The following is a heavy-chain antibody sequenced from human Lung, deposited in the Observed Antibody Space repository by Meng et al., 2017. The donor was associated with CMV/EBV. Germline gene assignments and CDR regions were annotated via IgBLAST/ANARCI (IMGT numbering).Heavy chain of an antibody. V-gene: IGHV3-48*04. J-gene: IGHJ4*02. CDR2: INDGSSSI. Sequence: GESLKISCAASGFTFSTYSVNWVRQAPGKGLEWVSYINDGSSSILYADSVKGRFTISRDNAKSALFLQMSRLRVEDTAIYYCTRKGFDYWGQGAMVTVSS. CDR1: GFTFSTYS. CDR3: TRKGFDY.